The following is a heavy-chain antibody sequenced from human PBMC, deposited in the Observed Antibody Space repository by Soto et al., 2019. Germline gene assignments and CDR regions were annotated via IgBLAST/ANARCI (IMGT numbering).Heavy chain of an antibody. Sequence: GGSLRLSCAASGFTFSSYGMHWVRQAPGKGLEWVAVIWYDGSNKYYADSVKGRFTISRDNSKNTLYLQMNSLRAEDTAVYYCARGGSLYYDSSGYYYYWGQGTLVTVSS. CDR2: IWYDGSNK. J-gene: IGHJ4*02. V-gene: IGHV3-33*01. D-gene: IGHD3-22*01. CDR1: GFTFSSYG. CDR3: ARGGSLYYDSSGYYYY.